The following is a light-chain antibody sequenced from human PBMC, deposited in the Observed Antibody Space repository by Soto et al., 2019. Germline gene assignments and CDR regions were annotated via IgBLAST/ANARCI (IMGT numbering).Light chain of an antibody. J-gene: IGKJ1*01. CDR3: QQYAGSPRT. Sequence: EIVLTQSPGTLSLSPGERSTLSCRASQNIGTLYLAWFQQKSGQAPRLLIYSASRRATGIPDRCTGSGSGTDFTLTINRVEPEDFAVYFCQQYAGSPRTFGQGTKVEIK. CDR1: QNIGTLY. V-gene: IGKV3-20*01. CDR2: SAS.